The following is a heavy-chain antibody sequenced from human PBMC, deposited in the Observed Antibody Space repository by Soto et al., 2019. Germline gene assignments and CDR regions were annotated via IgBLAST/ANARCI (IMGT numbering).Heavy chain of an antibody. CDR2: ISTFNDKS. CDR3: TRAGSSSWSSNFDN. D-gene: IGHD6-13*01. V-gene: IGHV1-18*01. Sequence: QVQLVQSGAEVKKPGASVKVSCKASGYVFTSYGIAWVRQAPGQGLEWIGWISTFNDKSKSAQKVQGRVTMTTSTTTAYMELRRLRADDTAVYYCTRAGSSSWSSNFDNWGQGTLVTVSS. J-gene: IGHJ4*02. CDR1: GYVFTSYG.